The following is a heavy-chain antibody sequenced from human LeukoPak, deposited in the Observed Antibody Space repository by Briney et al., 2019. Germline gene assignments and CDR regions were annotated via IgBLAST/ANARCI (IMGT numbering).Heavy chain of an antibody. CDR3: ASQRDGHDY. D-gene: IGHD5-24*01. Sequence: SETLSLTCTVSGGSISSYYWSWIRQPPGKGLEWIGYIYYSGSTNYNPPLKSRVTISVDTSKNQFSLKLSSVTAADTAVYYCASQRDGHDYWGQGTLVTVSS. V-gene: IGHV4-59*08. CDR2: IYYSGST. CDR1: GGSISSYY. J-gene: IGHJ4*02.